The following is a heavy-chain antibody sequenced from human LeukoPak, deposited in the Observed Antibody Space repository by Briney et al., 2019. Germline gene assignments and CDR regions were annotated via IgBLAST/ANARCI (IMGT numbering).Heavy chain of an antibody. CDR1: GYTFTSYY. CDR3: ARDPGYFDY. J-gene: IGHJ4*02. V-gene: IGHV1-46*01. Sequence: ASVKVSCKASGYTFTSYYMHWVRQAPGQGLEWMGIINPSGGGTSYAQKFQGRVTMTRDTSISTAYMELSRLRSDDTAVYYCARDPGYFDYWGQGTLVTVSS. CDR2: INPSGGGT.